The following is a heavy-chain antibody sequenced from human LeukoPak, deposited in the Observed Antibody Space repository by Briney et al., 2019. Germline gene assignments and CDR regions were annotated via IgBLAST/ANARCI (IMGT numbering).Heavy chain of an antibody. CDR3: AKGPPWLLYPPHYYYYGMDV. Sequence: PGGSLRLSCAASGFTFSSYTMHWVRQAPGKGLEWVAFISYDGSNKYYADSVKGRFTISRDNSKNTLYLQMNSLRAEDTAVYYCAKGPPWLLYPPHYYYYGMDVWGQGTTVTVSS. V-gene: IGHV3-30*04. CDR2: ISYDGSNK. CDR1: GFTFSSYT. J-gene: IGHJ6*02. D-gene: IGHD3-3*01.